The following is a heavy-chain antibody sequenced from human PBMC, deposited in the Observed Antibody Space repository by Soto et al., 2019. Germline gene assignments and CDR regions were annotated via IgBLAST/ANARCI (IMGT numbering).Heavy chain of an antibody. D-gene: IGHD6-13*01. V-gene: IGHV5-51*01. CDR3: ASRIAAAGPGYYGMDV. Sequence: GESLKISCKGSGYSFTSYWIGWVRQMPGKGLEWMGIIYPGDSDTRYSPSFQGQVTISADKSISTAYLQWSSLKASDTAMYYCASRIAAAGPGYYGMDVWGQGTTVTVSS. CDR1: GYSFTSYW. CDR2: IYPGDSDT. J-gene: IGHJ6*02.